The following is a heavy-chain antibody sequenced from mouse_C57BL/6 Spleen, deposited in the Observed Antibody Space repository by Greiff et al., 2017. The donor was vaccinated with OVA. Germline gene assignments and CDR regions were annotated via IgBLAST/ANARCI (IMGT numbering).Heavy chain of an antibody. Sequence: EVQLQQSGPELVKPGASVKLPCKASGYTFTDYNMDWVKQSHGKSLEWIGDINPNNGGTIYNQKFKGKATLTVDKSSSTAYMELRSLTSEDTAVYYCARGLTGTTYFDVWGTGTTVTVSS. CDR1: GYTFTDYN. J-gene: IGHJ1*03. D-gene: IGHD4-1*01. CDR3: ARGLTGTTYFDV. CDR2: INPNNGGT. V-gene: IGHV1-18*01.